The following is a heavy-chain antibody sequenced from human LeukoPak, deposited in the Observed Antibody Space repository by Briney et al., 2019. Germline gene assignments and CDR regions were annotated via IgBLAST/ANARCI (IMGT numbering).Heavy chain of an antibody. CDR2: INPSTGNP. CDR3: APSGTYYFNY. Sequence: ASVKVSFKASGYTFTTYGMNWVRQASGQGLEWMGWINPSTGNPTYAQGFTGRFVFSLDTSVSTAYLQISSLKAADTATYYCAPSGTYYFNYWGQGTQVTVSS. J-gene: IGHJ4*02. CDR1: GYTFTTYG. D-gene: IGHD1-26*01. V-gene: IGHV7-4-1*02.